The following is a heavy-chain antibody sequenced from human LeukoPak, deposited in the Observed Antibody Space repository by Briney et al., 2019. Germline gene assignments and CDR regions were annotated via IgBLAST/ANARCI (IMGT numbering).Heavy chain of an antibody. D-gene: IGHD4-23*01. J-gene: IGHJ4*02. V-gene: IGHV3-11*04. CDR2: ISSSGSTI. Sequence: GGSPRLSXAASGFTFSDYYMSWIRQAPGKGLEWVSYISSSGSTIYYADSVKGRFTISRDNAKNSLYLQMNSLRAEDTAVYYCARVGLRWPIDYWGQGTLVTVSS. CDR3: ARVGLRWPIDY. CDR1: GFTFSDYY.